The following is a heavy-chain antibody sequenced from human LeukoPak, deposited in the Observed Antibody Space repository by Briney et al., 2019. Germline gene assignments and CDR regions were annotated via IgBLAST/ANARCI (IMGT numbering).Heavy chain of an antibody. D-gene: IGHD2-21*01. CDR2: IYYSGST. CDR3: ARTQGGCGGDCFWFDP. V-gene: IGHV4-39*07. Sequence: PSETLSLTCTVSGGSISSSSYYWGWIRQPPGKGLAWIGSIYYSGSTYYNPSLKSRVTISVDTSKNQFSLKLSSVTAADTAVYYCARTQGGCGGDCFWFDPWGQGTLVTVSS. J-gene: IGHJ5*02. CDR1: GGSISSSSYY.